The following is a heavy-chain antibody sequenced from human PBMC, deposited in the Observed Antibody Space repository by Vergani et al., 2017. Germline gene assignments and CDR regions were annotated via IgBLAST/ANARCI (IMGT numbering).Heavy chain of an antibody. CDR2: IYYSGST. J-gene: IGHJ5*02. Sequence: QVQLQESGPGLVKPSETLSLTCTVSGGSISSYYWRWIRQPPGKGLEWIGYIYYSGSTNYNPSLKSRVTISVDTSKNQFSLKLSSVTAADTAGYYCARTYYDFWSGYFRFGGWFDPWGQGTLVTVSS. CDR1: GGSISSYY. CDR3: ARTYYDFWSGYFRFGGWFDP. V-gene: IGHV4-59*01. D-gene: IGHD3-3*01.